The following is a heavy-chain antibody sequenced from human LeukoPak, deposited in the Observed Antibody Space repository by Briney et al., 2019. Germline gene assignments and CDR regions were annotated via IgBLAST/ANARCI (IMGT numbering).Heavy chain of an antibody. V-gene: IGHV1-18*01. Sequence: GASVKVSCKASGYTFTSYGISWVRQAPGQGLEWMGWISAYNGNTNYAQKLQGRVTMTTDTSTSTAYMELRSLRSDDTAVYYCARDLGRGYCSGGSCYSDYYYGMDVWGQGTTVTVSS. J-gene: IGHJ6*02. CDR1: GYTFTSYG. CDR2: ISAYNGNT. CDR3: ARDLGRGYCSGGSCYSDYYYGMDV. D-gene: IGHD2-15*01.